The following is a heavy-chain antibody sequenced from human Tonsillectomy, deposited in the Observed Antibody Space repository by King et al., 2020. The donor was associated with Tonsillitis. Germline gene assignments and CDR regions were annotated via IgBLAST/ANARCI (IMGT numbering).Heavy chain of an antibody. J-gene: IGHJ6*02. V-gene: IGHV3-23*04. Sequence: VQLVESGGGLVQPGGSLRLACAASGFTFSTYAMSWVRQVPGKGLEWVSTINSATTTYHADSVKGRFTISRDNSKNTLFLQMSSLGAEETAVYYCAKGGDHRMDVWGQGTTVTVSS. D-gene: IGHD2-21*02. CDR2: INSATTT. CDR1: GFTFSTYA. CDR3: AKGGDHRMDV.